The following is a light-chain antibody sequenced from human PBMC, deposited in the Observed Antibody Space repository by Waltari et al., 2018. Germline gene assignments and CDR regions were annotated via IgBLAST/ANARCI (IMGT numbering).Light chain of an antibody. Sequence: QSALTQPPSASGSPGQSVTISCTGTSRDVGGYNYVSWYQPHPGKAPKPMIYEVSKRPSGVPDRFSGSKSGNTASLTVSGLQAEDEADYYCSSYAGSNNFVVFGGGTKLTVI. CDR1: SRDVGGYNY. J-gene: IGLJ2*01. CDR2: EVS. CDR3: SSYAGSNNFVV. V-gene: IGLV2-8*01.